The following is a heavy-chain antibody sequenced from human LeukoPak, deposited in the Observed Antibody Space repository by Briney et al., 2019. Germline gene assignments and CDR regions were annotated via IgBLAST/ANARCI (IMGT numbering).Heavy chain of an antibody. CDR1: GSTFTTYS. J-gene: IGHJ4*02. Sequence: GGSLRLSCEASGSTFTTYSMTWVRQAPGKGLEWVSIISSGSSAIFSADALKGRFTISRDDAKNLLYLDMNSLRVEDTAVYYCARCTTGRTFGSLREIKRSREIDYWGQGTLVTVSS. D-gene: IGHD1-1*01. CDR2: ISSGSSAI. CDR3: ARCTTGRTFGSLREIKRSREIDY. V-gene: IGHV3-21*01.